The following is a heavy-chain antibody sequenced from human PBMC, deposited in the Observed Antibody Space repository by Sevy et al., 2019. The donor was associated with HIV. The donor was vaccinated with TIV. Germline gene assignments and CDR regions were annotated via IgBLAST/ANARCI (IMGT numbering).Heavy chain of an antibody. V-gene: IGHV5-51*01. J-gene: IGHJ3*02. Sequence: GESLKISCKASGYSFTNYWIGWVRQMPGKGLEWMGNIYPDDSHTIHSPSFQGQVTISADKSITTAYLQWSSLKASDTAIYYCARLGNNEEGAFDIWGQGTVVTVSS. CDR1: GYSFTNYW. CDR3: ARLGNNEEGAFDI. CDR2: IYPDDSHT.